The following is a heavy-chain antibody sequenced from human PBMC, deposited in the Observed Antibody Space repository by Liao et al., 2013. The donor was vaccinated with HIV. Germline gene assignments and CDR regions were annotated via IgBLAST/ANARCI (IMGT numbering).Heavy chain of an antibody. CDR2: IYASGST. Sequence: QVQLQESGPGLVKPSQTLSLTCTVSGGSISTGPCYWSWVRQPAGKGLEWIGRIYASGSTNYNPSLRSRVTISMDMSKNRFSLNLTSVTAADTAMYYCARGGQIAAAGTLDYWGRGTLVTVSS. V-gene: IGHV4-61*02. J-gene: IGHJ4*02. D-gene: IGHD6-13*01. CDR3: ARGGQIAAAGTLDY. CDR1: GGSISTGPCY.